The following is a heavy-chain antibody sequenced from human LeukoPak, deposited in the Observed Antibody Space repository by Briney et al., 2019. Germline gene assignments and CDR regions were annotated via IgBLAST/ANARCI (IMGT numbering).Heavy chain of an antibody. D-gene: IGHD5-24*01. CDR2: IRTKANNYAT. V-gene: IGHV3-73*01. CDR1: GFTFSNAW. CDR3: TPARRDGYNVDY. Sequence: GGSLRLSCAASGFTFSNAWMSWVRQAPGKGLEWVGRIRTKANNYATAYAASVKGRFTISRDDSKNMAYLQMNSLKTEDTAVYYCTPARRDGYNVDYWGQGTLVTVSS. J-gene: IGHJ4*02.